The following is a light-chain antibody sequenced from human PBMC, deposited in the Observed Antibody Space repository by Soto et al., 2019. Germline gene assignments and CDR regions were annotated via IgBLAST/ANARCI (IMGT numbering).Light chain of an antibody. CDR3: PAWDDSLGGVV. CDR2: RNS. J-gene: IGLJ2*01. CDR1: SSNIGSNY. V-gene: IGLV1-47*01. Sequence: QSVLTQPPSASGTPGQRVTISCSGSSSNIGSNYVYWYQQLPGTVPQLLIYRNSERPSGVPDRFSGSKSGTSASLAISGLRSEDEADYYCPAWDDSLGGVVFGGGTKLTVL.